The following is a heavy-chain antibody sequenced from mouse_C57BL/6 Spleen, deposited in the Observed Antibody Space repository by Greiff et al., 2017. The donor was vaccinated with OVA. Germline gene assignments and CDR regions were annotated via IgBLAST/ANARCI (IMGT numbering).Heavy chain of an antibody. CDR3: ARRGSNYSGACDV. CDR1: GYTFTSYW. D-gene: IGHD2-5*01. Sequence: QVQLQQPGAELVKPGASVKLSCKASGYTFTSYWMQWVKQRPGQGLEWIGEIDPSDSYTNYNQKFKGKATLTVDTSSSTAYMQLSSLTSEDSAVYYCARRGSNYSGACDVWGTGTTVTVSS. J-gene: IGHJ1*03. CDR2: IDPSDSYT. V-gene: IGHV1-50*01.